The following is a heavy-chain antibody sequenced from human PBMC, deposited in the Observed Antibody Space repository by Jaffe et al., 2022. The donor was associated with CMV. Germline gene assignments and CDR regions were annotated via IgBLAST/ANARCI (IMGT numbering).Heavy chain of an antibody. J-gene: IGHJ6*02. CDR1: GFSFIDYY. V-gene: IGHV3-11*01. D-gene: IGHD3-10*01. CDR2: ISSTGMTT. CDR3: ARGLIMKYAMDV. Sequence: QVQLVESGGGLVKPGGSLRLSCAASGFSFIDYYMTWIRQAPGKGPEWISYISSTGMTTYYADSVKGRFTISRDNAGHSLSLQMNSLRAEDTAVYYCARGLIMKYAMDVWGQGTTVTVSS.